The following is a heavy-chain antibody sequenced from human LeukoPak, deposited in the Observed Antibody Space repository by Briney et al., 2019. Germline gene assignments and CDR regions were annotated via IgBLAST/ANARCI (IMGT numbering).Heavy chain of an antibody. D-gene: IGHD2-2*02. CDR2: ISSSSSYI. V-gene: IGHV3-21*01. J-gene: IGHJ3*01. Sequence: GGSLRLSCAASEFTVSSNYMSWVRQAPGKGLEWVSSISSSSSYIYYADSVKGRFTISRDNAKNSLYLQMNSLRAEDTAVYYCARDLYGGLWGQGTMVTVSS. CDR1: EFTVSSNY. CDR3: ARDLYGGL.